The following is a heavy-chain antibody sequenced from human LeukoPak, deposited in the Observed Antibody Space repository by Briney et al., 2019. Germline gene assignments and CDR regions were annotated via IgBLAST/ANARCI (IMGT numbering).Heavy chain of an antibody. CDR1: GFTFSSSG. D-gene: IGHD3-10*02. CDR2: ISSSGSTI. Sequence: GGSLRLSCTASGFTFSSSGMNWVRQAPGKGLEWVSYISSSGSTIYYADSVKGRFTISRDNAKNSLYLQMNSLRAEDTAVYYCAELGITMIGGVWGKGTTVTISS. J-gene: IGHJ6*04. V-gene: IGHV3-48*04. CDR3: AELGITMIGGV.